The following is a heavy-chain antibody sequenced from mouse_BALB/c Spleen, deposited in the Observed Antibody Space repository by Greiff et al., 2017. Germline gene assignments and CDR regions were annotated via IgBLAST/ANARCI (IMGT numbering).Heavy chain of an antibody. V-gene: IGHV2-9*02. D-gene: IGHD1-1*02. CDR1: GFSLTSYG. CDR3: ARDRGLWRFAY. CDR2: IWAGGST. Sequence: QVQLKESGPGLVAPSQSLSITCTVSGFSLTSYGVHWVRQPPGKGLEWLGVIWAGGSTNYNSALMSRLSISKDNSKSQVFLKMNSLQTDDTAMYYCARDRGLWRFAYWGQGTLVTVSA. J-gene: IGHJ3*01.